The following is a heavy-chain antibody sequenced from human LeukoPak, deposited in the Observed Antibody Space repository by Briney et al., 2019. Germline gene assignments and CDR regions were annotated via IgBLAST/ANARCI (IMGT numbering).Heavy chain of an antibody. CDR1: GYTFTSYD. V-gene: IGHV1-8*03. Sequence: ASVKVSCKASGYTFTSYDINWVRQATGQELEWMGRMNPNSGNTGYAQKFQGRVTITRNTSISTAYMELSSLRSEDTAVYYCARGAAPRGYYYYMDVWGKGTTVTVSS. CDR3: ARGAAPRGYYYYMDV. CDR2: MNPNSGNT. D-gene: IGHD3-10*01. J-gene: IGHJ6*03.